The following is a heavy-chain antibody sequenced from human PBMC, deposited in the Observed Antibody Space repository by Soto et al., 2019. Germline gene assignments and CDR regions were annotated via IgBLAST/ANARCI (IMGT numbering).Heavy chain of an antibody. V-gene: IGHV4-30-2*01. CDR3: AKEGDYSAYDI. J-gene: IGHJ3*02. Sequence: QLQLQESGSGLVKPSQTLSLTCTVSGGSISSGGYSWGWIRQPPGKGLEWIGYIYHTGSSYYSPSLKNRVTIPVDKSKNHFSLELTSVTAADTAVYFCAKEGDYSAYDIWGQGTMVIVSS. CDR2: IYHTGSS. D-gene: IGHD4-17*01. CDR1: GGSISSGGYS.